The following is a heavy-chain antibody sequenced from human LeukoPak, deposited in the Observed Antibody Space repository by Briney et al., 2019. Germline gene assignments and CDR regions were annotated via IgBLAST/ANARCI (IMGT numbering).Heavy chain of an antibody. Sequence: GGSLRLSCTASGFTFTTYAMNWVRQAPGKGLEWVSVISGSGGSTYYADSVKGRFTISRDNSKNTLYLGVNSLRAEDTAVYYCATAFYFDSSGPYWYFDLWGRGTLVTVSS. V-gene: IGHV3-23*01. D-gene: IGHD3-22*01. CDR1: GFTFTTYA. J-gene: IGHJ2*01. CDR3: ATAFYFDSSGPYWYFDL. CDR2: ISGSGGST.